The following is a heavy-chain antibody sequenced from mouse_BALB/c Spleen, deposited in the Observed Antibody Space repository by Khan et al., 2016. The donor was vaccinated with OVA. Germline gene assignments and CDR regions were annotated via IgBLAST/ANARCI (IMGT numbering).Heavy chain of an antibody. CDR3: AKNYRYDVYFDY. V-gene: IGHV1S136*01. Sequence: LQQSGPELVKPGASVKMSCEASGYTFTSYVIHWVKQKPGQGLEWIGYIYPFNDDTKYNEKFKGKATLTSDTSSSTAYMELRSLTSEDSAVYYCAKNYRYDVYFDYWGQGTTLTVSS. CDR2: IYPFNDDT. J-gene: IGHJ2*01. CDR1: GYTFTSYV. D-gene: IGHD2-14*01.